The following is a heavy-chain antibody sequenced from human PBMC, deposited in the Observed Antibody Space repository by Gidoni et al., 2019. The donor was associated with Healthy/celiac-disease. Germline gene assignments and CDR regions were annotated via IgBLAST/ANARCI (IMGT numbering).Heavy chain of an antibody. Sequence: EVQLVESGGGLVQPGGSLRLSCAASGFTFSSYWMSWVRQSPGKGLEWVANIKQDGSEKYYVDSVKGRFTISRDNAKNSLYLQMNSLRAEDTDVYYCARPPHRGWAFDYWGQGTLVTVSS. D-gene: IGHD6-19*01. CDR3: ARPPHRGWAFDY. CDR1: GFTFSSYW. J-gene: IGHJ4*02. CDR2: IKQDGSEK. V-gene: IGHV3-7*01.